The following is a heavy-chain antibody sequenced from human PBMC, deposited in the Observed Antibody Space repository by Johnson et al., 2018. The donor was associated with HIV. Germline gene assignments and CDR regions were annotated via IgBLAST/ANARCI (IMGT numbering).Heavy chain of an antibody. V-gene: IGHV3-20*04. D-gene: IGHD1-26*01. Sequence: VQLVESGGGVVRPGGSLRLSCAASGFIFDDYGLSWVRQAPGKGLEWVSGMNWNGGSTGYADSVKGRCTISRDNAKNSLYLQMNSLRAEDTALYYCARGRPWGWELRRDAFDIWGQGTMVTVSS. J-gene: IGHJ3*02. CDR2: MNWNGGST. CDR1: GFIFDDYG. CDR3: ARGRPWGWELRRDAFDI.